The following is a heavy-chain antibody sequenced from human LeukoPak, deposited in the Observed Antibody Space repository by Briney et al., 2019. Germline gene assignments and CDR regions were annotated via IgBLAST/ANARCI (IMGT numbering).Heavy chain of an antibody. V-gene: IGHV3-7*01. Sequence: GGSLRLSCAASGFTFSSYWMNWVRQAPGKGLEWVAKIKQDGSEKNYVDSVKGRFTISRDNAKNSLYLQMNSLRAEDTAVYYCASEQWLRYWGQGTLVTVSS. J-gene: IGHJ4*02. CDR3: ASEQWLRY. CDR1: GFTFSSYW. CDR2: IKQDGSEK. D-gene: IGHD6-19*01.